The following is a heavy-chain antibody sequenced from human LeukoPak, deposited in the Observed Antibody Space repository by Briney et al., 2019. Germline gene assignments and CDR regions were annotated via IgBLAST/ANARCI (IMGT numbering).Heavy chain of an antibody. D-gene: IGHD3-10*01. CDR2: ISSSSSYI. V-gene: IGHV3-21*01. Sequence: LSCAASGFTFSSYTMNWVRQAPGKGVEWVSSISSSSSYIYYEDSVKGRFTISRDNAKNSVYMKINSLRAEDTAVYYCARVNYYYASGSLDMDVWGKGTTVTVSS. CDR1: GFTFSSYT. CDR3: ARVNYYYASGSLDMDV. J-gene: IGHJ6*03.